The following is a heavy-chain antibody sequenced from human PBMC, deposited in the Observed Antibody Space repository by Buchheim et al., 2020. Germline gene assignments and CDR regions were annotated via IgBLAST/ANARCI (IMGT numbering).Heavy chain of an antibody. D-gene: IGHD6-19*01. J-gene: IGHJ4*02. V-gene: IGHV1-2*02. Sequence: QVQLVQSGAEVKKPGASVKVSCKASGYTFTGYYMHWVRQAPGQGLEWMGWINPNSGGTNYAQKFQGRVNMTRETYISTVYMELSRLRSDDTAVYYCARGGSFDQWLATYYFDYWGQGTL. CDR1: GYTFTGYY. CDR3: ARGGSFDQWLATYYFDY. CDR2: INPNSGGT.